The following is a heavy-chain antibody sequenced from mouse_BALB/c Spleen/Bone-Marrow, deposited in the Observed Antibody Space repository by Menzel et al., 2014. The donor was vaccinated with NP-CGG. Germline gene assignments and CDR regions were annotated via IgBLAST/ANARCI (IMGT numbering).Heavy chain of an antibody. D-gene: IGHD1-1*01. J-gene: IGHJ3*01. CDR1: GCTFTIYW. Sequence: VQLVESGAELAKPGAPVKMSCKASGCTFTIYWMHWVKQRPGQGLEWIGYIDPSTGYTEYNQKFKDKATLTADKSSSTAYMQLSSLTSEDSAVYYCARSGTVVDPALIYWGQGTLVTASA. V-gene: IGHV1-7*01. CDR3: ARSGTVVDPALIY. CDR2: IDPSTGYT.